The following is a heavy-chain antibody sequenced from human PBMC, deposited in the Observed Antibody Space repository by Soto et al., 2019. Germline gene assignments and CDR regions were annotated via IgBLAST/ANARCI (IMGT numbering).Heavy chain of an antibody. CDR2: ISAYNGNT. CDR1: GGTFSSYG. Sequence: QVQLVQSGAEVKKPGSSVKVSCKASGGTFSSYGISWVRQAPGQGLEWMGWISAYNGNTNYAQKLQGRVTMTTDTSTSTAYMELRSLRSDDTAVYYCARDLMIAVAGSVCYWGQGTLVTVSS. V-gene: IGHV1-18*01. CDR3: ARDLMIAVAGSVCY. J-gene: IGHJ4*02. D-gene: IGHD6-19*01.